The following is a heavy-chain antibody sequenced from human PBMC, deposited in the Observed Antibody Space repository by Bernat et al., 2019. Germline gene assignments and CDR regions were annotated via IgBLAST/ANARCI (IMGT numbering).Heavy chain of an antibody. Sequence: EVQLVESGGGLVQPGGSLRLSCAASGFTFSSYWMHWVRQAPGKGLVWVSRINSDGSGTRYADSVKGRFTISRDNTKNTLYLHMNSLRAKDTAVYYCAREFVTIFGVNYYQYGMDVWGQGTTVTVSS. CDR3: AREFVTIFGVNYYQYGMDV. D-gene: IGHD3-3*01. CDR2: INSDGSGT. J-gene: IGHJ6*02. CDR1: GFTFSSYW. V-gene: IGHV3-74*01.